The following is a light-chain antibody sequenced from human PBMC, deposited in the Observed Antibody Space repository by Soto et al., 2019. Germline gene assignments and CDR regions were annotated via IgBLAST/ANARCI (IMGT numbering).Light chain of an antibody. V-gene: IGLV2-14*01. J-gene: IGLJ1*01. CDR1: SSDVGGYKY. Sequence: QSVLTQPASVSGSPGQSITISCTRTSSDVGGYKYVSWYQQYPDKAPKLMIYAVSNRPSGVSNRFSGSKSGNTASLTISGLQAEDEADYYCSSYTSSSTYVFGTGTKGTVL. CDR2: AVS. CDR3: SSYTSSSTYV.